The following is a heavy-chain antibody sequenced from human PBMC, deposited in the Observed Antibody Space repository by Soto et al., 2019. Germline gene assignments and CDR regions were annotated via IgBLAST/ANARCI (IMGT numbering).Heavy chain of an antibody. CDR1: GFTFSSYG. Sequence: GGSLRLSCAASGFTFSSYGMHWVRQAPGKGLEWVAVISYDGSNKYYADSVKGRFTISRDNSKNTLYLQMNSLRAEDTAVYYCAKVDLKGDYYYYYGMDVWGQGTTVTVSS. V-gene: IGHV3-30*18. CDR3: AKVDLKGDYYYYYGMDV. CDR2: ISYDGSNK. J-gene: IGHJ6*02. D-gene: IGHD3-16*01.